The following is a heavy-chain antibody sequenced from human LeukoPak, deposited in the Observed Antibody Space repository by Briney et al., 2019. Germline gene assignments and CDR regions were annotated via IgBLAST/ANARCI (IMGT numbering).Heavy chain of an antibody. CDR1: GYTFTGYY. V-gene: IGHV1-2*02. CDR2: INPNSGAT. J-gene: IGHJ5*02. D-gene: IGHD2-2*03. Sequence: ASVKVSFKASGYTFTGYYLHWVRQAPGQGLEWMGWINPNSGATNYAQKFRGRVTMTRETSIHTAYFELNSLKSDDTAVYYCVRVDNARAFDPWGQGSLVIVSS. CDR3: VRVDNARAFDP.